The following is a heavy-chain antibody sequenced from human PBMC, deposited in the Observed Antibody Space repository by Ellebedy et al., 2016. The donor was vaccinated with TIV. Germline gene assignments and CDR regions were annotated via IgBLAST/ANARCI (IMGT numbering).Heavy chain of an antibody. CDR2: INTNTGNP. V-gene: IGHV7-4-1*02. CDR3: ARPRTFSDSSGYWPFTFDI. CDR1: GYTFTRYT. D-gene: IGHD3-22*01. J-gene: IGHJ3*02. Sequence: ASVKVSCKASGYTFTRYTMNWVRQAPGQGLEWMGWINTNTGNPTYAQGFTGRFVFSLDISVSTAYLQISSLKAEDIAVYYCARPRTFSDSSGYWPFTFDIWGQGTMVTVSS.